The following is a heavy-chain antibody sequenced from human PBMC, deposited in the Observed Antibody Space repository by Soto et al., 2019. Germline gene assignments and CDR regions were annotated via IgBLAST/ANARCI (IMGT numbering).Heavy chain of an antibody. CDR2: IYYSGST. CDR1: GGSISSYY. V-gene: IGHV4-59*01. Sequence: SETLSLTCTVSGGSISSYYWSWIRQPPGKGLEWIGYIYYSGSTNYNPSLKSRVTISVDTSKNQFSLKLSSVTAADTAVYYCARDRFGELPPLGSGYYYYYMDVWGKGTTVTVSS. D-gene: IGHD3-10*01. CDR3: ARDRFGELPPLGSGYYYYYMDV. J-gene: IGHJ6*03.